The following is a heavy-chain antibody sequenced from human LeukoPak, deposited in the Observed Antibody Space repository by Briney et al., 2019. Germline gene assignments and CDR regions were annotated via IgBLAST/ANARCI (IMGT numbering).Heavy chain of an antibody. CDR2: ISGSGGST. CDR1: GFTLSIYA. J-gene: IGHJ5*02. CDR3: QKGPHTASSYIWFDP. D-gene: IGHD5-18*01. Sequence: QPGGSLRLSCAASGFTLSIYAMSWGRQAPGKGLEWVSVISGSGGSTYYADSVKGRFTISRDNSQNTLYLQMNSRRAEDTAVYYCQKGPHTASSYIWFDPWGRGTLVTVSS. V-gene: IGHV3-23*01.